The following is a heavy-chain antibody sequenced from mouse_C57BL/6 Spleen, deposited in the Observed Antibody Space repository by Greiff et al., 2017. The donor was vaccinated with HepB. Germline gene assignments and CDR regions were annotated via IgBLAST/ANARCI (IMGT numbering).Heavy chain of an antibody. J-gene: IGHJ2*01. V-gene: IGHV1-64*01. CDR3: ASSFYYGSSDSFAY. D-gene: IGHD1-1*01. CDR1: GYTFTSYW. CDR2: IHPNSGST. Sequence: VQLQQPGAELVKPGASVKLSCKASGYTFTSYWMHWVKQRPGQGLEWIGMIHPNSGSTNYNEKFKSKATLTVDKSSSTAYMQLSSLTSEDSAVYYCASSFYYGSSDSFAYWGQGTPLTFSS.